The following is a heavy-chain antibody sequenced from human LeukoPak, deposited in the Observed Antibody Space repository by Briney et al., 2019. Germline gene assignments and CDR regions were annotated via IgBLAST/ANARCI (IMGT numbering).Heavy chain of an antibody. CDR1: GFTVSSNY. J-gene: IGHJ6*03. Sequence: GGSLRLSCAPSGFTVSSNYMSWVRQAPGKGLEWVSYISSSGSTIYYADSVKGRFTISRDNAKNSLYLQMNSLRAEDTAVYYCARASRIAVAGTHYYYYYYMDVWGKGTTVTISS. V-gene: IGHV3-11*04. D-gene: IGHD6-19*01. CDR2: ISSSGSTI. CDR3: ARASRIAVAGTHYYYYYYMDV.